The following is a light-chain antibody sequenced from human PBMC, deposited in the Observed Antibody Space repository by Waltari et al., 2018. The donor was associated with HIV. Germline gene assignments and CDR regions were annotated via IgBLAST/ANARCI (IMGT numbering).Light chain of an antibody. CDR1: QSISNW. Sequence: DIEITQSPSTLSSSIGDRFTITFRASQSISNWLAWYQHRPGKAPKLLIYEAFTLQAGVPSRFSGSSSGTEFTLTISSLQPDDFATYYCQHYDSYPWTFGQGTNVDMK. J-gene: IGKJ1*01. CDR3: QHYDSYPWT. CDR2: EAF. V-gene: IGKV1-5*03.